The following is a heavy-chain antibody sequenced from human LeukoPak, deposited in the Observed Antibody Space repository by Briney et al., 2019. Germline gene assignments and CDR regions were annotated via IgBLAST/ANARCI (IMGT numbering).Heavy chain of an antibody. V-gene: IGHV1-69*01. CDR3: ARVGCSSTSCYGELDY. CDR2: IIPSFGTA. D-gene: IGHD2-2*01. CDR1: GGTFSSYA. J-gene: IGHJ4*02. Sequence: AAVKVSCKASGGTFSSYAISWVRQAPGQGLEWMGGIIPSFGTANYAQKFQGRVTITADESTSTAYMELSSLRSEDTAVYYCARVGCSSTSCYGELDYWGQGTLVTVSS.